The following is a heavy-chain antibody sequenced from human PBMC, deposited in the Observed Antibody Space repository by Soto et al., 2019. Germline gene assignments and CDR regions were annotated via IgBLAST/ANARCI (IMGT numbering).Heavy chain of an antibody. J-gene: IGHJ3*02. CDR1: GGSISNGGYY. Sequence: KPSETLSLTCTVSGGSISNGGYYWTWIRHHPGKGLEWIGYIYYSGTSYYNPSLKSRVSMSLDTSENQFSLQLSSVTAADTAVYYCAREELGTSTICYMSGAFDIWGQETTVT. V-gene: IGHV4-31*03. CDR3: AREELGTSTICYMSGAFDI. CDR2: IYYSGTS. D-gene: IGHD2-2*02.